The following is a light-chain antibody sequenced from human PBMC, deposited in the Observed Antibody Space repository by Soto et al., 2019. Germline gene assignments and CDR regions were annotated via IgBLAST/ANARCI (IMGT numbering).Light chain of an antibody. CDR2: KVS. Sequence: DVVMTQSPLSLSVTLGQPASISCRSNQSLVHSDGIAYFSWFQQRPGRSPRXXXYKVSNRDSGVPARFSVSGSGTDCALKISRVEDEDVGVYDGMQGTHWTITFGQGTRLEIK. CDR3: MQGTHWTIT. CDR1: QSLVHSDGIAY. J-gene: IGKJ5*01. V-gene: IGKV2-30*02.